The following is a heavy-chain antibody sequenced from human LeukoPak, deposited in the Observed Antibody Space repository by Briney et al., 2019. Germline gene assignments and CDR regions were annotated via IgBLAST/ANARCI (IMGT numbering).Heavy chain of an antibody. V-gene: IGHV4-39*07. Sequence: SETLSLTCTVSGGSISNYYWGWIRQPPGKGLEWIGSIYYSGSTYYNPSLKSRVTISVDTSKNQFSLKLSSVTAADTAVYYCARGGDGSGSYYGRDNWFDPWGQGTLVTVSS. CDR1: GGSISNYY. D-gene: IGHD3-10*01. CDR3: ARGGDGSGSYYGRDNWFDP. CDR2: IYYSGST. J-gene: IGHJ5*02.